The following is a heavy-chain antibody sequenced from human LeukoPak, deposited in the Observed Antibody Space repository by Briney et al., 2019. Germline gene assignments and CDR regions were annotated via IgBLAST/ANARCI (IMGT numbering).Heavy chain of an antibody. V-gene: IGHV1-58*01. CDR2: IAVGSGNT. Sequence: ASVKVSCKSSGLTFTNSAVQWVRXARGQXLEWIGWIAVGSGNTNYAQRFQERVTFTRDLSTSTAYMDLSGLRSEDTAMYYCAADLIAVAGSWRWGQGSLVIVSS. CDR1: GLTFTNSA. D-gene: IGHD6-19*01. CDR3: AADLIAVAGSWR. J-gene: IGHJ4*02.